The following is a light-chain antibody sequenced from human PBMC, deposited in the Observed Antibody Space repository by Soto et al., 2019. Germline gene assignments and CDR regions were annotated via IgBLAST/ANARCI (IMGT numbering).Light chain of an antibody. J-gene: IGKJ1*01. V-gene: IGKV3-11*01. Sequence: EIVLTQSPATLSLSPGERATLSCRASQSVSSYLAWYQQKPGQAPRLLIYDASNRATGIPARFSGSGSGTDFTLTISSLEPEDFVVYYCQQRSNWPPSTFGQGTKVEIK. CDR3: QQRSNWPPST. CDR2: DAS. CDR1: QSVSSY.